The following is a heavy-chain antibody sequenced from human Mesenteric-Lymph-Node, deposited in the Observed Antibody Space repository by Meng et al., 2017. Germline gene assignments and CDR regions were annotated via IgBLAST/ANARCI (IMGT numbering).Heavy chain of an antibody. CDR2: ISSSGSTI. D-gene: IGHD2-2*01. Sequence: GESLKISCAASGFTFSSYEMNWVRQAPGKGLEWVSYISSSGSTIYYADSVKGRFTISRDNSKNTLYLQMNSLRAEDTAVYYCARVMVRGYCSSTSCYAYYYGMDVWGQGTTVTVSS. V-gene: IGHV3-48*03. CDR1: GFTFSSYE. CDR3: ARVMVRGYCSSTSCYAYYYGMDV. J-gene: IGHJ6*02.